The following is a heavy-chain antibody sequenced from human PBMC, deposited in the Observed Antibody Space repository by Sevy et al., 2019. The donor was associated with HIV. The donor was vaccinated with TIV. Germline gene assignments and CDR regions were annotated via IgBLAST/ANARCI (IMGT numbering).Heavy chain of an antibody. CDR1: GFTFSDYY. CDR2: ISSSGSTI. D-gene: IGHD3-16*02. V-gene: IGHV3-11*01. J-gene: IGHJ4*02. Sequence: GGSLRLSCAASGFTFSDYYMSWIRQAPGKGLEWVSYISSSGSTIDYAHSVKGRFTISRDNAKNSLYLQMNSLRAEDTAVNYCARGLGRIYDYVWGSYRHSYFDYWGQGTLVTVSS. CDR3: ARGLGRIYDYVWGSYRHSYFDY.